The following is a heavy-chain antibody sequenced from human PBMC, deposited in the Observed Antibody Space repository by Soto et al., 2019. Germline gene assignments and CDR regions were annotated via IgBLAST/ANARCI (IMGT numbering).Heavy chain of an antibody. CDR1: GGSISSSSYY. J-gene: IGHJ6*03. Sequence: SETLSLTCTVSGGSISSSSYYWGWIRQPPGKGLEWIGSIYYSGSTYYNPSLKSRVTISVDTSKNQFSLKLSSVTAADTAVYYCARHVDYGDYVYYYYMDVWGKGTTVTVSS. D-gene: IGHD4-17*01. CDR3: ARHVDYGDYVYYYYMDV. V-gene: IGHV4-39*01. CDR2: IYYSGST.